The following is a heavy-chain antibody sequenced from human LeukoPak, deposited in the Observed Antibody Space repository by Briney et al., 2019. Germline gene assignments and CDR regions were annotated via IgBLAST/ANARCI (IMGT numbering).Heavy chain of an antibody. CDR2: ISGYNGNT. CDR3: ASGKGVRGATNPLDAFDI. Sequence: ASVKVSCKASGYTFTSNSINCMRQAPGQGLEWMGWISGYNGNTNYAQRLQGRVTSTTDTSTTTAYKYLRSLRSDDTAVYYCASGKGVRGATNPLDAFDICGQGTMVTVSS. V-gene: IGHV1-18*01. J-gene: IGHJ3*02. CDR1: GYTFTSNS. D-gene: IGHD3-10*01.